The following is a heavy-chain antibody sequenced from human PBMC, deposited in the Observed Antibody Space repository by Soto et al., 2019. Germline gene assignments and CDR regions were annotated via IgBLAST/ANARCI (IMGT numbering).Heavy chain of an antibody. CDR3: ARSEVTTRYNYFDY. J-gene: IGHJ4*02. CDR1: GFTFSSYG. D-gene: IGHD4-17*01. Sequence: QVQLVESGGGVVQPGRSLRLSCAASGFTFSSYGMHWVRQAPGKGLEWVAVIWYDGSNKYYADSVKGRFTISRDNSKNTLYLKMTSLRAEDTAVYYCARSEVTTRYNYFDYWGQGTLVTVSS. CDR2: IWYDGSNK. V-gene: IGHV3-33*01.